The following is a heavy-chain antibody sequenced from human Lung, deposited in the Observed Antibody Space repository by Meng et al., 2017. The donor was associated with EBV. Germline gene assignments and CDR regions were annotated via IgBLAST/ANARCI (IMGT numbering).Heavy chain of an antibody. CDR1: GFTVSSYY. Sequence: VPLVAAGGGLLQPGGSLRLSCAASGFTVSSYYMSWVRQAPGKGLEWVSLIYTGGTTSYADSVRGRFTISRDISTNTVYLQMNSLRVEDTAIYYCARGHGPWGQGTLVTVSS. J-gene: IGHJ5*02. CDR3: ARGHGP. CDR2: IYTGGTT. V-gene: IGHV3-53*01.